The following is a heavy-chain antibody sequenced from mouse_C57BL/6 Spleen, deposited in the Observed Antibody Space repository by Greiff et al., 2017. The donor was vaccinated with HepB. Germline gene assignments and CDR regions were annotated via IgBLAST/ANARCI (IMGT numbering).Heavy chain of an antibody. Sequence: QVQLQQPGAELVRPGSSVKLSCKASGYTFTSYWIDWVKQRPGQGLEWIGNIYPSDSETHYNQKFKDKATLTVDKSSSTAYMQLSSLTSEDSAVYYCARGGYYYGSSYWYFEVWGTGTTVTVSS. CDR3: ARGGYYYGSSYWYFEV. CDR2: IYPSDSET. D-gene: IGHD1-1*01. CDR1: GYTFTSYW. V-gene: IGHV1-61*01. J-gene: IGHJ1*03.